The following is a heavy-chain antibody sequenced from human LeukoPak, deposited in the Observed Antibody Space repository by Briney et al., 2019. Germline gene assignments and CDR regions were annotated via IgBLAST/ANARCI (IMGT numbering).Heavy chain of an antibody. CDR3: ARSHVLRFLEWLSNLFDY. V-gene: IGHV3-21*01. J-gene: IGHJ4*02. Sequence: GGSLRLSCAASGFTFNTYTMNWVRQAPGKGLEWVSSISSSSVYIYYADSVKGRFTISRDNAKNSLYLQMNSLRAEDTAVYYCARSHVLRFLEWLSNLFDYWGQGTLVTVSS. CDR2: ISSSSVYI. D-gene: IGHD3-3*01. CDR1: GFTFNTYT.